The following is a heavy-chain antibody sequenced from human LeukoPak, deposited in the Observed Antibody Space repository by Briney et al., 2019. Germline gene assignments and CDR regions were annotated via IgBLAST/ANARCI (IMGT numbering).Heavy chain of an antibody. CDR1: GYSISSGFY. D-gene: IGHD5-12*01. J-gene: IGHJ4*02. CDR2: NSGST. Sequence: SETLSLTCTVSGYSISSGFYWGWIRQPPGRGLEWIGSNSGSTSYNPSLKSRVTISVDTSKNQFSLKLSSVTAADTAVYYCARLPTITFFDYWGQGTLVTVSS. CDR3: ARLPTITFFDY. V-gene: IGHV4-38-2*02.